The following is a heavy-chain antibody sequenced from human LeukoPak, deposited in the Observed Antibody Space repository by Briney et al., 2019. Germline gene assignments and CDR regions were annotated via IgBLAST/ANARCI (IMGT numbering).Heavy chain of an antibody. V-gene: IGHV1-18*01. CDR2: ISAYNGNT. CDR3: ARDVIAAAGGNWFDP. CDR1: GYTFTNYG. Sequence: ASVKVSCKASGYTFTNYGISWVRQAPGQGLEWMGWISAYNGNTNYAQKLQGRVTMTTDTSTSTAYMELRSLRSDDTAVYYCARDVIAAAGGNWFDPWGQGTLVTVSS. D-gene: IGHD6-13*01. J-gene: IGHJ5*02.